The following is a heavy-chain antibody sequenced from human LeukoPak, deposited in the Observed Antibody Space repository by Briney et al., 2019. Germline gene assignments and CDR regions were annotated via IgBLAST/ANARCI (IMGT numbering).Heavy chain of an antibody. CDR2: IYYSGST. D-gene: IGHD6-13*01. CDR3: ARRLRIAAAGYDAFDI. CDR1: GGSISSYY. Sequence: SETLSLTCTVSGGSISSYYWSWIRQPPGKGLEWIGYIYYSGSTNYNPSLKSRVTISVDTSKNQFSLKLSSVTAADTAVYYCARRLRIAAAGYDAFDIWGQGTMVTVSS. V-gene: IGHV4-59*08. J-gene: IGHJ3*02.